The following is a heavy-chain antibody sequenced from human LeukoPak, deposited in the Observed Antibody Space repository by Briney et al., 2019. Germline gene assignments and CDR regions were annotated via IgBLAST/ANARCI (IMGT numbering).Heavy chain of an antibody. V-gene: IGHV3-7*01. D-gene: IGHD3-22*01. CDR3: ARVDGSGSIPDY. CDR1: GFTFSRYW. J-gene: IGHJ4*02. Sequence: GGSLRLSCAASGFTFSRYWMSWVRQAPGKGLEWVASIKQDGSERYYVDSVMGRFTISRDNAKNSLHLQMNSVRAEDAAVYYCARVDGSGSIPDYWGLGTLVIVSS. CDR2: IKQDGSER.